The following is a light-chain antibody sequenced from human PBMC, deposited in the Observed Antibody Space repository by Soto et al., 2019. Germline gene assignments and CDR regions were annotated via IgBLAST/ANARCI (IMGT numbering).Light chain of an antibody. Sequence: DLVMTQSPLSLPVTPGEPASISCRSSQSLLFSNGYTYLDWYLQKPGQSPQLLIYLGSNRASGVPDRFSGSGSGTDFTLKISRVEAEDVGVYYCMQTLQTPLTFGGGTKVEIK. J-gene: IGKJ4*01. CDR3: MQTLQTPLT. CDR2: LGS. CDR1: QSLLFSNGYTY. V-gene: IGKV2-28*01.